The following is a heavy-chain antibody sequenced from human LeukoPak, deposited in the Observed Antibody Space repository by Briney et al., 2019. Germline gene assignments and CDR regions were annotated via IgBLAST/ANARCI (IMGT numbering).Heavy chain of an antibody. J-gene: IGHJ4*02. V-gene: IGHV3-30*03. CDR1: GFTFSSYG. CDR2: ISYDGSNK. D-gene: IGHD6-6*01. Sequence: PGRSLRLSCAASGFTFSSYGMHWVRQAPGKGLEWVAVISYDGSNKYYADSVKGRFTISRDNSKNTLYLQMNSLRAEDTAVYYCARGSSSSSRAPFDYWGQGTLVTVSS. CDR3: ARGSSSSSRAPFDY.